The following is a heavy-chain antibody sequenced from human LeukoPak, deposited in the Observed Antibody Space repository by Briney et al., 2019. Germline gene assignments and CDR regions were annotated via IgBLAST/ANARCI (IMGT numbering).Heavy chain of an antibody. CDR2: FDPEDGET. J-gene: IGHJ4*02. Sequence: ASVKVSCKVSGYTLTELSMHWVRQAPGKGLEWMGGFDPEDGETIYAQKFQGRVTITADKSTSTAYMELSSLRSEDTAVYYCAGSLYDSSGYYYNYFDYWGQGTLVTVSS. CDR3: AGSLYDSSGYYYNYFDY. V-gene: IGHV1-24*01. CDR1: GYTLTELS. D-gene: IGHD3-22*01.